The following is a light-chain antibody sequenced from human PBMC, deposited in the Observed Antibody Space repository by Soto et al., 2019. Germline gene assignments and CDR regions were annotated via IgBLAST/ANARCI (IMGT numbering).Light chain of an antibody. Sequence: QSALTQPPSASRSPGQSVTISCTGTSSDVGDYKFVSWYQQHPGKAPKLMIYEVSRRPSGVPDRFSGSKSGNTASLTVSGLQAEDEADYYCSSYAGNNNVVFGGGTQLTV. V-gene: IGLV2-8*02. CDR3: SSYAGNNNVV. CDR2: EVS. J-gene: IGLJ2*01. CDR1: SSDVGDYKF.